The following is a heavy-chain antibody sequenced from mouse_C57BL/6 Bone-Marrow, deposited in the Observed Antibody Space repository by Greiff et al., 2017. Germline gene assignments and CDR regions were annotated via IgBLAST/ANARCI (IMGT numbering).Heavy chain of an antibody. CDR2: IHPSASDT. Sequence: QVQLQQPGAELVKPGASVKVSCKASGYTFTSYWMHWVKQRPGQGLEWIGMIHPSASDTNYNQKFKGKATLTVDKSSSTAYMQLSSLTSEDAAVYYCAMGSFDYWGEGTTLTGAS. CDR1: GYTFTSYW. J-gene: IGHJ2*01. CDR3: AMGSFDY. V-gene: IGHV1-74*01. D-gene: IGHD3-1*01.